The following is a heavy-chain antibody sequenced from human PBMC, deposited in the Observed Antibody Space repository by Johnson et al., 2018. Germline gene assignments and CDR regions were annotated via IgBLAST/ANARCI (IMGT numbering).Heavy chain of an antibody. V-gene: IGHV3-30*03. Sequence: QVQLVQSGGGVVQPGRSLRLSCAASGFIFSTQGMHWVRQTPGKGLEWVALILYDGSNEYYADSVKGRFTISRDSSKNTLYLQMNSLRADDTALSYCARDSRQLVRGYGDYWGQGTLVIVSS. CDR3: ARDSRQLVRGYGDY. J-gene: IGHJ4*02. D-gene: IGHD6-13*01. CDR2: ILYDGSNE. CDR1: GFIFSTQG.